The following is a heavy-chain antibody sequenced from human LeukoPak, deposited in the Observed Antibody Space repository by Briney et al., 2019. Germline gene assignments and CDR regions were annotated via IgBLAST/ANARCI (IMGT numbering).Heavy chain of an antibody. CDR2: ISTSGGST. D-gene: IGHD3-22*01. Sequence: GGSLRLSCAASGITFSSYAMSWVRQAPGKGLEWVSGISTSGGSTSYADSVKGRFTISRDNPRNTLYMQMNSLRDEDTAVYYCAIMHRYYDGSGYWVQWGQGTQVTVSS. CDR1: GITFSSYA. CDR3: AIMHRYYDGSGYWVQ. V-gene: IGHV3-23*01. J-gene: IGHJ4*02.